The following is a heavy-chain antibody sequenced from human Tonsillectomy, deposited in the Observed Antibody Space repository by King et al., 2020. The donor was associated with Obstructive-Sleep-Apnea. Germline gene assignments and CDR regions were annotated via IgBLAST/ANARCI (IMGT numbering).Heavy chain of an antibody. D-gene: IGHD6-13*01. Sequence: QLVQSGVEVKKPGASVKVSCKASGYTFTSYGITWVRLAPGQGLEWMGWISVYKGDTNYAQKFQGRVTMTTDTSTNTAYMELRSLRSDDTAVYYCARYAYAAVGSTDYFDYWGQGTLVTVSS. CDR1: GYTFTSYG. V-gene: IGHV1-18*04. J-gene: IGHJ4*02. CDR3: ARYAYAAVGSTDYFDY. CDR2: ISVYKGDT.